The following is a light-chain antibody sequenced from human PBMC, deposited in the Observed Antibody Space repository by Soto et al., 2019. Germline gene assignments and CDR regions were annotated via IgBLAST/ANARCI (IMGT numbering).Light chain of an antibody. Sequence: SALTQPPSASGSPGQSVTISCTGTSSDVGGYNYVSWFQQHPGKAPKLIIDEVSKRPSGVPDRFSGSKSGNTASLTVSGLQAEDEADYYCSSYAGSNNYVFGTGTKLTVL. J-gene: IGLJ1*01. CDR2: EVS. CDR3: SSYAGSNNYV. V-gene: IGLV2-8*01. CDR1: SSDVGGYNY.